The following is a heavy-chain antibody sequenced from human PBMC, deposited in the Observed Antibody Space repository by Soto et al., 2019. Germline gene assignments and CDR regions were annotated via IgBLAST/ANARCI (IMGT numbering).Heavy chain of an antibody. CDR3: VRGGGGGQFDS. CDR2: ISINSNYR. V-gene: IGHV3-11*06. J-gene: IGHJ4*02. CDR1: GFSLRDFY. Sequence: QIHLVESGGGLVKPGGSLRLSSAASGFSLRDFYMSWISQAAGQGLEWVSYISINSNYREYADTVKGRHTISRDNAKNSLYLQMNSLRGEDTAVYYCVRGGGGGQFDSWGQGTLVSVSS. D-gene: IGHD2-21*01.